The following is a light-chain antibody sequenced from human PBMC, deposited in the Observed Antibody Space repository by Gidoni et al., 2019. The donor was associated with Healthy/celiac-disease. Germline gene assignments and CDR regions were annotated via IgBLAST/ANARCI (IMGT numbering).Light chain of an antibody. V-gene: IGKV4-1*01. CDR1: QSVLYSSNNKNY. Sequence: DIVMTQSPDSLAVSLCERATINCQSSQSVLYSSNNKNYLAWYQQKPGQPPKLLIYWASTRESGVPDRFSGSGSGTDFTLTISSLQAEDVAVYYCQQYYSTPLTFGGGTKVEIK. CDR2: WAS. J-gene: IGKJ4*01. CDR3: QQYYSTPLT.